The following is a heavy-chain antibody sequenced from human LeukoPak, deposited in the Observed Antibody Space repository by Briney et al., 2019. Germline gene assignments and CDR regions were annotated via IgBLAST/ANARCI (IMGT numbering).Heavy chain of an antibody. V-gene: IGHV3-48*04. J-gene: IGHJ6*04. CDR1: EFTFSSYS. D-gene: IGHD3-10*02. CDR3: AELGITMIGGV. CDR2: ISSSGSTI. Sequence: GGSLRLSCEASEFTFSSYSMNWVRQAPGKGLEGVSYISSSGSTIYYADSVKGRFTISRDNAKNSLYLQMNSLRAEDTAVYYCAELGITMIGGVWGKGTTVTISS.